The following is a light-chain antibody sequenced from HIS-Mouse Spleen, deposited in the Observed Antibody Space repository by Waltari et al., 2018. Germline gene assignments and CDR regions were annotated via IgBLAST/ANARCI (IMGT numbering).Light chain of an antibody. CDR3: SSYAGSNNFVV. CDR2: EVS. Sequence: QSALTQPPSAPGSPGQSVTISCPGTSSDVGGYNYLPWYQQHPGKAPKLMIYEVSKRPSGVPDRFSGSKSGNTTSLTVSGLQAEDEADYYCSSYAGSNNFVVFGGGTKLTVL. CDR1: SSDVGGYNY. V-gene: IGLV2-8*01. J-gene: IGLJ2*01.